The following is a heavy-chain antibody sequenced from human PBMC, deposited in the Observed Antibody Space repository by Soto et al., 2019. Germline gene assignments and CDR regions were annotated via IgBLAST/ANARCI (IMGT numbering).Heavy chain of an antibody. CDR3: AITPRGELLGVWFDP. Sequence: SETLSLTCTVSGGSVSSGSYYWSWIRQPPGKGLEWIGYIYYSGSTNYNPSLKSRVTISVDTSKNQFSLKLSSVTAADTAVYYCAITPRGELLGVWFDPWGQGTLVTVSS. CDR2: IYYSGST. V-gene: IGHV4-61*01. CDR1: GGSVSSGSYY. J-gene: IGHJ5*02. D-gene: IGHD1-26*01.